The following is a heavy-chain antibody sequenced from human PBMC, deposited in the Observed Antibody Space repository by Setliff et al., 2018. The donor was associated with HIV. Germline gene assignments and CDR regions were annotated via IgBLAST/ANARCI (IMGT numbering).Heavy chain of an antibody. CDR1: GGTLSSYI. CDR3: ARGRPRGTIQTSLTAAFHL. D-gene: IGHD3-16*01. V-gene: IGHV1-69*13. Sequence: SVKVSCKSSGGTLSSYITTWVRQAPGQGLEWIGGIIPIFDTTNYGHAFRDRVTITAEESTGTAYVELRSLRSEDTAMYFCARGRPRGTIQTSLTAAFHLWGQGTMVTV. CDR2: IIPIFDTT. J-gene: IGHJ3*01.